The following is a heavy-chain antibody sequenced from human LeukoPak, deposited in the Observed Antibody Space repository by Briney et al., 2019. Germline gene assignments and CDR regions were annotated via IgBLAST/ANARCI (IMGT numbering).Heavy chain of an antibody. CDR2: ISIYNGNT. CDR3: TRDREAAGQKLSDY. D-gene: IGHD6-13*01. CDR1: VYTFTMYG. V-gene: IGHV1-18*01. J-gene: IGHJ4*02. Sequence: ASVTVSCTSSVYTFTMYGITWVRQAPGQGREWMGGISIYNGNTNYAQKLQGRVTMTTDTSTSTAYMELRGLRPDDTAIYYCTRDREAAGQKLSDYWGQGTLVTVSS.